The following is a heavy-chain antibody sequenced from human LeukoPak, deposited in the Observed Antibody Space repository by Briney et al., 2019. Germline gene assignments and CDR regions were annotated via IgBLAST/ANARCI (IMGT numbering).Heavy chain of an antibody. CDR1: GFTFSSYA. CDR3: ARDPSAARMGAYYYYYYMDV. V-gene: IGHV3-30*04. D-gene: IGHD6-6*01. J-gene: IGHJ6*03. CDR2: ISYDGSNK. Sequence: GGSLRLSCAASGFTFSSYAMHWVRQAPGKGLEWVAVISYDGSNKYYADSVKGRFTISRDNSKNTLYLQMNSLRAEDTAVYYCARDPSAARMGAYYYYYYMDVWGKGTTVTVSS.